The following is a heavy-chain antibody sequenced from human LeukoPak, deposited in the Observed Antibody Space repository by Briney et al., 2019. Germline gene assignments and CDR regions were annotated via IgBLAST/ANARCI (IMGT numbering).Heavy chain of an antibody. Sequence: ASVKVSCKASGYTFISNGISWVRQAPGQGLEWMGWINPYNADTYYAQTLQGRVTMTTDTPTSTAYMELRSLGSDDTAVYYCARVIGNCRGGSCYYMDVWGKGTTVTVSS. V-gene: IGHV1-18*01. CDR2: INPYNADT. J-gene: IGHJ6*03. CDR1: GYTFISNG. CDR3: ARVIGNCRGGSCYYMDV. D-gene: IGHD2-15*01.